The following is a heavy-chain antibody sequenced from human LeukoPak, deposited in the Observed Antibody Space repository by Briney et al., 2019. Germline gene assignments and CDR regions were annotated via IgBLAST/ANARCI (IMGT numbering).Heavy chain of an antibody. CDR2: ISTTGNT. D-gene: IGHD5-18*01. Sequence: SETLSLTCTVSGDSISSYYWSWIRQPAGKGLEWIGRISTTGNTNYNPSLKSRVTISADKSNNQFSLQLSSVTAADTAVYYCARFPPRAAMVYFDYWGQGTLVTVSS. CDR1: GDSISSYY. V-gene: IGHV4-4*07. J-gene: IGHJ4*02. CDR3: ARFPPRAAMVYFDY.